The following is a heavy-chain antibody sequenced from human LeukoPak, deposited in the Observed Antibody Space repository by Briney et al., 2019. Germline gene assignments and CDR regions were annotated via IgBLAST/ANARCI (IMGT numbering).Heavy chain of an antibody. CDR1: GFTFSSYE. J-gene: IGHJ4*02. CDR2: ISSSGSTI. CDR3: ARVNQWGLPGLRDY. Sequence: QSGGSLRLSCAASGFTFSSYEMNWVRQAPGKGLEWVSYISSSGSTIYYADSVKGRFTISRDNAKNSLYLQMNSLRAEDTAVYYCARVNQWGLPGLRDYWGQGTLVTVSS. V-gene: IGHV3-48*03. D-gene: IGHD1-26*01.